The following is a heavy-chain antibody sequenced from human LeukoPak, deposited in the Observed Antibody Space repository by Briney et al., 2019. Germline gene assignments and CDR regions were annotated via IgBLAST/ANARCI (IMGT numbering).Heavy chain of an antibody. CDR1: VGSISSYY. D-gene: IGHD2-2*01. Sequence: SETLSLTCTVSVGSISSYYWSWIRQPPGKGLEWIGYIYYSGSTNYNPSLKSRVTISVDTSKNQFSLKLSSVTAADTAVYYCARGGYCSGTSCYAYYYYGMDVWGQGTTVTVSS. CDR3: ARGGYCSGTSCYAYYYYGMDV. J-gene: IGHJ6*02. V-gene: IGHV4-59*01. CDR2: IYYSGST.